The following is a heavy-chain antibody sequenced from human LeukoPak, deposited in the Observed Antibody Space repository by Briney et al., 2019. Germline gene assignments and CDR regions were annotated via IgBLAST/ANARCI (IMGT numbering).Heavy chain of an antibody. Sequence: GESLKISWKGSGYSFTSYWISWVRQMPGKGLELMGRIDPSDSYNNYSPSFQGDVTISADKSISTAYLQWSSLKASDTAMYYCAREVTMVRGGNNDYWGQGTLVTVSS. J-gene: IGHJ4*02. D-gene: IGHD3-10*01. V-gene: IGHV5-10-1*01. CDR2: IDPSDSYN. CDR3: AREVTMVRGGNNDY. CDR1: GYSFTSYW.